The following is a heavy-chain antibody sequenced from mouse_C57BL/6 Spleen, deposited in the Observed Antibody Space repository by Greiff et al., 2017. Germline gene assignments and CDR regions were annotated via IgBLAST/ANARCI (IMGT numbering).Heavy chain of an antibody. CDR1: GYTFTSYW. CDR2: IYPSDSET. V-gene: IGHV1-61*01. CDR3: AREDYGAWFAY. J-gene: IGHJ3*01. D-gene: IGHD1-1*01. Sequence: QVQLKQPGAELVRPGSSVKLSCKASGYTFTSYWMDWVKQRPGQGLEWIGNIYPSDSETHYNQKFKDKATLTVDKSSSTAYMQLSSLTSEDSAVYYCAREDYGAWFAYWGQGTLVTVSA.